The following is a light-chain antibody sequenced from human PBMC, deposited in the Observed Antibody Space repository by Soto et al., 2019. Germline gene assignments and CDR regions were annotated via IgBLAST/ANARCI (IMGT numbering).Light chain of an antibody. Sequence: QSVLTQPASVSGSPGQSITISCTGTSSDVGGYNYVSWYQQHPGKAPKLMIYEVSNRPSGVSNRFSGSKSGNTASLTISGLQAEDEADYYCSSYTSRSTLAYVFGSGTKVTVL. CDR3: SSYTSRSTLAYV. V-gene: IGLV2-14*01. J-gene: IGLJ1*01. CDR1: SSDVGGYNY. CDR2: EVS.